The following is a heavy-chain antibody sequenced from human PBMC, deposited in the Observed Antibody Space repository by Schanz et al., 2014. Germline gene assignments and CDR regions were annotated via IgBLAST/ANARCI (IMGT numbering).Heavy chain of an antibody. CDR1: GFPFSAYY. CDR2: MGTSSYM. V-gene: IGHV3-11*05. J-gene: IGHJ6*02. CDR3: AKDRQTTVNRVGYYYGMDV. Sequence: QVQLVESGGGLVEPGGSLRLSCAASGFPFSAYYMSWIRQAPGKGLEWVSSMGTSSYMYYADSVRGRFTISRDHVKNSLYLQMNSLRAEDTALYYCAKDRQTTVNRVGYYYGMDVWGQGTTVTVSS. D-gene: IGHD4-4*01.